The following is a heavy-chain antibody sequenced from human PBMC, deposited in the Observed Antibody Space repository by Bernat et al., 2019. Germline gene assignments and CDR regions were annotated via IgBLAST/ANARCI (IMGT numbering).Heavy chain of an antibody. CDR1: GGSISSGGYY. CDR2: IYYSGST. D-gene: IGHD3-22*01. J-gene: IGHJ3*02. CDR3: ARDRAYYYDSSGPKDAFDI. V-gene: IGHV4-31*03. Sequence: QVQLQESGQGLVKPSQTLSLTCTVSGGSISSGGYYWSWIRQHPGKGLEWIGYIYYSGSTYYNPSLKSRVTISVDTSKNQFSLKLSSVTAADTAVYYCARDRAYYYDSSGPKDAFDIWGQGTMVTVSS.